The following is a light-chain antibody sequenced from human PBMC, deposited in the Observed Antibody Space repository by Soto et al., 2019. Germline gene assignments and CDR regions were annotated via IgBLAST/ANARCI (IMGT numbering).Light chain of an antibody. CDR1: QGISSY. CDR3: QQLNSYPVT. Sequence: DIQLTQSPSFLSASVGDRVTITCRASQGISSYLAWYQQKPGKAPKLLIYAASTLQSGVPSRFSGSGSGTEFTLTISSLQPEDFATYYCQQLNSYPVTFCQGTKVEIK. J-gene: IGKJ1*01. V-gene: IGKV1-9*01. CDR2: AAS.